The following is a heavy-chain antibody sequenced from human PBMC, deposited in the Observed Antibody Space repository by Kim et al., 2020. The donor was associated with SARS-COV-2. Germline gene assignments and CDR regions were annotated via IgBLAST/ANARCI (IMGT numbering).Heavy chain of an antibody. V-gene: IGHV3-23*01. CDR3: TLGVLWFGALPCY. Sequence: GGSLRLFCAASGFTYSNNVISWVRQAPGKGLEWVSAISGSGGTTYYADAVKGRFTISRDNFKNTLYLQMNSLRVEDTAVYYCTLGVLWFGALPCYWGQGT. CDR1: GFTYSNNV. CDR2: ISGSGGTT. D-gene: IGHD3-10*01. J-gene: IGHJ4*02.